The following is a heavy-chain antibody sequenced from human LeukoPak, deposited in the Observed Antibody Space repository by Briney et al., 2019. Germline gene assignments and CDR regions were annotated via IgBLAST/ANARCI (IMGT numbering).Heavy chain of an antibody. CDR2: IGGSGVTT. CDR3: AKYGGSYFSNFDY. D-gene: IGHD1-26*01. V-gene: IGHV3-23*01. Sequence: PGGSLRLSCAASGFTFSSYAMSWVRQAPGKGLEWVSAIGGSGVTTYYADSVKGRFTISRDNSKNTMYLRMNSLRAEDTAIYYCAKYGGSYFSNFDYWGQGTLVTVSS. J-gene: IGHJ4*02. CDR1: GFTFSSYA.